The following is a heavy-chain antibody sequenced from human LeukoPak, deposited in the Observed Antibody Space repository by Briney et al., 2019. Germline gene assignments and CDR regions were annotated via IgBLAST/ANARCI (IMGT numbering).Heavy chain of an antibody. V-gene: IGHV3-74*01. Sequence: GGSLRLSRAASGFTFSSYWMHWVRQAPGKGLVWVSRISPDGSTTGHADSVKGRFTTSRDNAKNTLFLQMNSLRAEDTAVYYCTRDFDFSSAIWGQGTLVTVSS. D-gene: IGHD3-3*01. J-gene: IGHJ4*02. CDR3: TRDFDFSSAI. CDR2: ISPDGSTT. CDR1: GFTFSSYW.